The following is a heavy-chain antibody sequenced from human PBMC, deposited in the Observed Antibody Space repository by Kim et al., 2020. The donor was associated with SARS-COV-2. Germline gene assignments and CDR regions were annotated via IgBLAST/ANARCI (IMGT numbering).Heavy chain of an antibody. CDR2: INPNSGGT. CDR3: ARDMKDYDILTGYYRTFVDY. CDR1: GYTFTGYY. D-gene: IGHD3-9*01. J-gene: IGHJ4*02. Sequence: ASVKVSCKATGYTFTGYYIHWVRQAPGQGLEWLGWINPNSGGTNYAQKFQGRVTMNRDTSISTAYMELSRLRSDDTAVYYCARDMKDYDILTGYYRTFVDYWGQGTLVTGSS. V-gene: IGHV1-2*02.